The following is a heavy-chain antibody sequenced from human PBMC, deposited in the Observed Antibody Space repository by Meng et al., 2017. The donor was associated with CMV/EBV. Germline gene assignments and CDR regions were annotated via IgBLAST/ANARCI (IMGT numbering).Heavy chain of an antibody. V-gene: IGHV3-53*01. D-gene: IGHD1-26*01. Sequence: GESLKISCAASGFTVSSNYMSWVRQAPGKGLEWVSVIYSGGSTYYADSVKGRFTISRDNSKNTLYLQMNSLRAEDTAVYYCARSRTPRSKGAEMDVWGQGTTVTVSS. CDR2: IYSGGST. CDR1: GFTVSSNY. J-gene: IGHJ6*02. CDR3: ARSRTPRSKGAEMDV.